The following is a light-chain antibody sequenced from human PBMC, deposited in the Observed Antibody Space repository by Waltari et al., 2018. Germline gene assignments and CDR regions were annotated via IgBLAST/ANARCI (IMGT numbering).Light chain of an antibody. V-gene: IGLV3-1*01. CDR1: NLGKGY. J-gene: IGLJ2*01. CDR3: QAWDSNTAF. CDR2: RDN. Sequence: SFELTQPPSVSVSPGQTASISCSGNNLGKGYTFWYQQKPGQSPVLVIFRDNKRPSGLPGRFSGSSSGNTATLTISGTQALDEADYYCQAWDSNTAFFGGGTKLTVL.